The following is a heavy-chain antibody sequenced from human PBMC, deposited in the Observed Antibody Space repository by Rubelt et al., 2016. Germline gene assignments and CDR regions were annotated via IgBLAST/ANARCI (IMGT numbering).Heavy chain of an antibody. CDR2: IYYSGST. CDR1: GGSISSSSYY. Sequence: QLQLQESGPGLVKPSETLSLTCSVSGGSISSSSYYWGWIRQPPGKGLEWIGSIYYSGSTYYNPSLSGWVTILVGTSKNQFALKRSSVTAADRAVYYCASSPYYYDRAGMDVWGQGTTVTVSS. J-gene: IGHJ6*02. V-gene: IGHV4-39*07. CDR3: ASSPYYYDRAGMDV. D-gene: IGHD3-22*01.